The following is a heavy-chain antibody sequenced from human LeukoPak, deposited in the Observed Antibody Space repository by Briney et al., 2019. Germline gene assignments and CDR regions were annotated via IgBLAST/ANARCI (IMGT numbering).Heavy chain of an antibody. Sequence: SETLSLTCTVSGGSISSYYWSWIRQPPGKGLEWIGYIYYSGSTNYNPSLKSRVTISVGTSKNQFSLKLSSVTAADTAVYYCAREMTGDAFDIWGQGTMVTVSS. CDR3: AREMTGDAFDI. CDR1: GGSISSYY. D-gene: IGHD1-14*01. CDR2: IYYSGST. J-gene: IGHJ3*02. V-gene: IGHV4-59*12.